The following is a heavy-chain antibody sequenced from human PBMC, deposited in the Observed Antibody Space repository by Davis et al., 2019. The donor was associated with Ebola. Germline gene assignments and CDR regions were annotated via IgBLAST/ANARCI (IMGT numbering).Heavy chain of an antibody. D-gene: IGHD2-2*01. Sequence: PSETLSLTCTVSGGSISSHYWSWIRQPPGKGLEWIGEINHSGSTNYNPSLKSRVTISVDTSKNQFSLKLSSVTAADTAVYYCAREKDQLLPHYFDYWGQGTLVTVSS. CDR3: AREKDQLLPHYFDY. J-gene: IGHJ4*02. CDR1: GGSISSHY. CDR2: INHSGST. V-gene: IGHV4-34*01.